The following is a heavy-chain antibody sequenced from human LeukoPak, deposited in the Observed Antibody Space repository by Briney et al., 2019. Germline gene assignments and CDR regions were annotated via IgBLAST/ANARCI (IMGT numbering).Heavy chain of an antibody. CDR3: ARDVAARRGNFDY. CDR2: IYHSGST. J-gene: IGHJ4*02. CDR1: GGSISSGGYY. Sequence: SQTLSLTCTVSGGSISSGGYYWSWIRQPPGKGLEWIGYIYHSGSTYYNPSLKSRVTISVDRSKNQFSLKLSSVTAADTAVYYCARDVAARRGNFDYWGQGTLVTVSS. V-gene: IGHV4-30-2*01. D-gene: IGHD6-6*01.